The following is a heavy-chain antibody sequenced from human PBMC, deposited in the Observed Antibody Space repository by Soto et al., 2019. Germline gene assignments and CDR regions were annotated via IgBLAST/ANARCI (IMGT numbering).Heavy chain of an antibody. V-gene: IGHV4-59*01. CDR2: IYYSGST. D-gene: IGHD2-2*01. CDR3: ARVPDR. J-gene: IGHJ5*02. Sequence: SETLSLTCTVSGGSISSYYWSWIRQPPGKGLEWIGYIYYSGSTTYNTSLKSRVAISVDTSKNQFSLKLSSVTAADTAVYYCARVPDRWGQVTLVTVS. CDR1: GGSISSYY.